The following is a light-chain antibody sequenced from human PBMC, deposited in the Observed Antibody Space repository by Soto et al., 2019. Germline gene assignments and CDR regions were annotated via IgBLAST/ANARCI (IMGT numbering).Light chain of an antibody. Sequence: DIVLTQSPCTLSLSPGERATLSCRASQSVSSSYLAWYQQKPGQAPRLIIYGASSRATGIPDRFSGSGSGTDFTLTISRLEPEDFAVYYCQQYGSSPLTFGGGTKVEIK. CDR2: GAS. CDR1: QSVSSSY. CDR3: QQYGSSPLT. J-gene: IGKJ4*01. V-gene: IGKV3-20*01.